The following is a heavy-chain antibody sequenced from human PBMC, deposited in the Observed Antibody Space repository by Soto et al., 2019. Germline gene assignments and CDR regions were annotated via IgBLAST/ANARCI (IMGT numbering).Heavy chain of an antibody. V-gene: IGHV1-18*01. CDR3: AGDSPVAGPFDY. CDR1: GYTFTSYG. J-gene: IGHJ4*02. CDR2: ISAYNGNT. D-gene: IGHD6-19*01. Sequence: QVQLVQSGAEVKKPGASVKVSCKASGYTFTSYGISWVRQAPGQGLEWMGWISAYNGNTNSAQKLQGRVTVTTDTSTSTAYLELRSLRSDDTAVYYCAGDSPVAGPFDYWGQGTLVTVSS.